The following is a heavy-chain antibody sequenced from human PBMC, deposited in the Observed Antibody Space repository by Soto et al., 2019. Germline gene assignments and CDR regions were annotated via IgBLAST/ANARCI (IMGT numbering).Heavy chain of an antibody. D-gene: IGHD2-21*02. J-gene: IGHJ4*02. Sequence: QVQLMQSGAEVKKPGASVKVSCKASGDTFTDYYIHWVRQAPGQGLEWMGKVNPSGGHTTYAQHFLGRVTMTRDTSTSTLSMELTSLTSGDTAVYYCARGGHVVVVTAALDYWGQGTLVTVSS. CDR2: VNPSGGHT. CDR1: GDTFTDYY. V-gene: IGHV1-46*01. CDR3: ARGGHVVVVTAALDY.